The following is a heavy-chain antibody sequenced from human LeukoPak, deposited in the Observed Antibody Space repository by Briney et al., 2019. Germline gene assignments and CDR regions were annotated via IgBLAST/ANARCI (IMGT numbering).Heavy chain of an antibody. Sequence: SETLSLTCTVSGGSISSYYWSWIRQPAGKGLEWIGRIYTSGSTNYNPSLKSRVTMSVDTSKNQFSLKLSSVTAADTAVYYCARRTGILTGYYKVGAFDIWGQGTMVTVSS. CDR1: GGSISSYY. CDR3: ARRTGILTGYYKVGAFDI. CDR2: IYTSGST. J-gene: IGHJ3*02. V-gene: IGHV4-4*07. D-gene: IGHD3-9*01.